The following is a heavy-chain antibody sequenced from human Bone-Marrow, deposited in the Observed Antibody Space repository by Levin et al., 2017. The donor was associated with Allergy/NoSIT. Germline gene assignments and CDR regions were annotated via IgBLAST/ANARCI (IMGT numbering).Heavy chain of an antibody. CDR2: ISGSGGST. J-gene: IGHJ4*02. CDR3: AKLVRGYSYADFDY. Sequence: GGSLRLSCAASGFTFSSYAMSWVRQAPGKGLEWVSPISGSGGSTYYADSVKGRFTVSRDNSKNTLYLQMNSLRAEDTAVYFCAKLVRGYSYADFDYWGQGNLVTVSS. V-gene: IGHV3-23*01. D-gene: IGHD5-18*01. CDR1: GFTFSSYA.